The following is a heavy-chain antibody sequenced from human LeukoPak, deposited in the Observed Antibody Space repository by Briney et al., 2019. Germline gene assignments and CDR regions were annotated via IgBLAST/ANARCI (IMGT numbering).Heavy chain of an antibody. CDR3: AKGDYYGSGRNFDY. CDR1: GFTFSSYS. J-gene: IGHJ4*02. V-gene: IGHV3-21*04. CDR2: ISSSSSYI. Sequence: KSGGSLRLSCAASGFTFSSYSMNWVRQAPGKGLEWVSSISSSSSYIYYADSVKGRFTISRDNSKNTLYLQMNSLRAEDTAVYYCAKGDYYGSGRNFDYWGQGTLVTVSS. D-gene: IGHD3-10*01.